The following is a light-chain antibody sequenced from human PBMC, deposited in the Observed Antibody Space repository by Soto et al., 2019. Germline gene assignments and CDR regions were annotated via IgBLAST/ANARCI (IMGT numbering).Light chain of an antibody. CDR2: GAS. Sequence: EIVLTQSPGSLSLSPGERATLSCRASQTVSSSYLAWYQQKPGQAPRLLMYGASSRATGIPERFSGSGSGTDFTLTISRLEPEDFAVYYCQQYGSSPITFGQGTRLDIK. V-gene: IGKV3-20*01. CDR1: QTVSSSY. CDR3: QQYGSSPIT. J-gene: IGKJ5*01.